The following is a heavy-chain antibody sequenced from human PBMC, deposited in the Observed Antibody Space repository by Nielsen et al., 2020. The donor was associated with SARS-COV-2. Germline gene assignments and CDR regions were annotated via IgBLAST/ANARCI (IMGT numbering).Heavy chain of an antibody. V-gene: IGHV7-4-1*02. CDR2: INTHTGNP. D-gene: IGHD5-24*01. J-gene: IGHJ4*02. Sequence: ASVKVSCKASGYTFTTYAINWVRQAPGQGLEWRGWINTHTGNPTNAQGFTGRFVFSLDTSVSTAYLQISSLRAEDTAVYYCARDRGDGYNSGVDYWGQGTLVTVSS. CDR1: GYTFTTYA. CDR3: ARDRGDGYNSGVDY.